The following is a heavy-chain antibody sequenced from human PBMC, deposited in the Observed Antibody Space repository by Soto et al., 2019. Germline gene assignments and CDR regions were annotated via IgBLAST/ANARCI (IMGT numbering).Heavy chain of an antibody. J-gene: IGHJ4*02. CDR2: ISGSDGRP. CDR3: VKVYTSGVDGGLDY. Sequence: EVQVLESGGDLVQPGGSLRLSCVISGFTLSSYAMSWVRQAPGKGLEWVSGISGSDGRPYYADCAKGRFTISRDNSKNTLYLEMNSLRAEDSAVYYCVKVYTSGVDGGLDYWGQGTVVTVSS. D-gene: IGHD2-8*01. CDR1: GFTLSSYA. V-gene: IGHV3-23*01.